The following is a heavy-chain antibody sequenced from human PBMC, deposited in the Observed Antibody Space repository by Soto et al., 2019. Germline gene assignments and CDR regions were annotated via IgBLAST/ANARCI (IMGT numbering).Heavy chain of an antibody. CDR3: ARHERAAVDYCFDL. D-gene: IGHD6-13*01. Sequence: QLQLQESGLRLVKPSETLSLTCIVSGGSINSGTHYWGWIRQPPGKGLEWIGSISYSGNTYNSPSLKSRVTMSVDTSKNHFSLNLSSVTAADTAVYYCARHERAAVDYCFDLWGQGTLVTVSS. J-gene: IGHJ4*02. CDR1: GGSINSGTHY. CDR2: ISYSGNT. V-gene: IGHV4-39*01.